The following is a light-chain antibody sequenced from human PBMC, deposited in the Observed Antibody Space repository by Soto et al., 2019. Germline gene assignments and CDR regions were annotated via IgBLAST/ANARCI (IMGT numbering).Light chain of an antibody. CDR1: QSVTANY. CDR2: AAS. J-gene: IGKJ1*01. V-gene: IGKV3-20*01. Sequence: EIASTQSPGTLSLSPGERATRSCRASQSVTANYLAWYQQRPGQAPRLLIYAASIGATGVPDRFSGSGSGTDFTLTISRLEPEDFAVYYCLQYGVPLWTFGQGTTVEIK. CDR3: LQYGVPLWT.